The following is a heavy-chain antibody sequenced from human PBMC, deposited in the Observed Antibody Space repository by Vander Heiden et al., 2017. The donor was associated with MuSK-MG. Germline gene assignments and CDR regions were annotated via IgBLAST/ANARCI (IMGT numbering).Heavy chain of an antibody. CDR2: IYSGGST. Sequence: EVQLVESGGGLIQPGGSLRLSCAASGFTVSSNYMSWVRPAPGKGLEWVSVIYSGGSTYYADPVKGRFTISRDNSKNTLYLQMNSLRAEDTAVYYCASATEFAYCGGDCSVNFYYYYGMDVWGQGTTVTVSS. J-gene: IGHJ6*02. CDR3: ASATEFAYCGGDCSVNFYYYYGMDV. D-gene: IGHD2-21*02. V-gene: IGHV3-53*01. CDR1: GFTVSSNY.